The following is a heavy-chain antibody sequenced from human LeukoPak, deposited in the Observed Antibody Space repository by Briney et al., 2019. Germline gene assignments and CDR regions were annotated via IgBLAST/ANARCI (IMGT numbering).Heavy chain of an antibody. CDR3: ARAPYYYDTSGFLI. D-gene: IGHD3-22*01. CDR2: IYSGGNT. CDR1: GFIVSNNY. V-gene: IGHV3-53*01. Sequence: GGSLRLSCAASGFIVSNNYMSWVRQAPGKGLEWVSVIYSGGNTYYADSVKGRFTISKDNSKNTLYLQMNSLRAEDTAVYYCARAPYYYDTSGFLIWGQGTMVTVSS. J-gene: IGHJ3*02.